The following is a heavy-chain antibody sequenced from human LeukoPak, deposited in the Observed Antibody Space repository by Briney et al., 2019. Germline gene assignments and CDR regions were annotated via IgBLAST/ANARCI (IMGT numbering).Heavy chain of an antibody. CDR1: GFTFSDYY. D-gene: IGHD6-19*01. J-gene: IGHJ4*02. V-gene: IGHV3-11*04. CDR3: ASHSDWKLDY. Sequence: GGSLRLSCAASGFTFSDYYMSWIRQAPGKGLEWVSYISSSGSTIYYADSVKGRFTISRDNAKNSLYLQMSSLRAEDTALYYCASHSDWKLDYWGQGTLVTVSS. CDR2: ISSSGSTI.